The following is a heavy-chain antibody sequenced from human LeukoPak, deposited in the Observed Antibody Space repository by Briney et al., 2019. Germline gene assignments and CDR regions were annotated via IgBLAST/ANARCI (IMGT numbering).Heavy chain of an antibody. CDR3: ARALVGAMDAFDI. CDR1: GFTFSSYS. V-gene: IGHV3-21*01. J-gene: IGHJ3*02. CDR2: ISSSSSYI. D-gene: IGHD1-26*01. Sequence: PGGSLRLSCAASGFTFSSYSMNWVRQAPGKGLEWVSSISSSSSYIYYADSVKGRFTISRDNAKNSLYLQMNSLRAEDTAVYYCARALVGAMDAFDIWGQGTMVTVSS.